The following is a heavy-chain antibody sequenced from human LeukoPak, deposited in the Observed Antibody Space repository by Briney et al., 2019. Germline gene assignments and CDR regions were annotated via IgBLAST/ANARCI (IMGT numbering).Heavy chain of an antibody. Sequence: GGSLRLSCTAPGFTFGDYAMSWVRQAPGKGLEWGGFIRSKAYGGTTEYAASVKGRFTISRDDSKSIAYLQINSLKTEDTAVYYCTRGRGVVVYYFDYWGQGTLVTVSS. CDR1: GFTFGDYA. V-gene: IGHV3-49*04. J-gene: IGHJ4*02. CDR2: IRSKAYGGTT. D-gene: IGHD3-16*02. CDR3: TRGRGVVVYYFDY.